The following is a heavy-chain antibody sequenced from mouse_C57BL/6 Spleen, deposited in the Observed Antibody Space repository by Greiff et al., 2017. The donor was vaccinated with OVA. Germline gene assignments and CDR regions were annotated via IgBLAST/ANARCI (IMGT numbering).Heavy chain of an antibody. V-gene: IGHV5-16*01. Sequence: EVKLMESEGGLVQPGSSMKLSCTASGFTFSDYYMAWVRQVPEKGLEWVANINYDGSSTYYLDSLKSRFIISRDNAKNILYLQMSSLKSEDTATYYCARAPYDYDGHGYFDVWGTGTTVTVSS. D-gene: IGHD2-4*01. CDR2: INYDGSST. CDR1: GFTFSDYY. J-gene: IGHJ1*03. CDR3: ARAPYDYDGHGYFDV.